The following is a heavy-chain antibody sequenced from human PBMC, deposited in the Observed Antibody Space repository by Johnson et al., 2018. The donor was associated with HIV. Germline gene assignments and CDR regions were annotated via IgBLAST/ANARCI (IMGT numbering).Heavy chain of an antibody. V-gene: IGHV3-64*01. D-gene: IGHD3-22*01. Sequence: VQLVESGGGLVQPGGSLRLSCVASGFIFNNYAMHWVRQAPGRTLEYVSAISSNGGGTYYASFAKGRFTISRDNSKNTLYLQMNSLRAEDTAVYYCARDSYDISGQQHDAFDIWGQGTMVTVSS. CDR2: ISSNGGGT. CDR1: GFIFNNYA. CDR3: ARDSYDISGQQHDAFDI. J-gene: IGHJ3*02.